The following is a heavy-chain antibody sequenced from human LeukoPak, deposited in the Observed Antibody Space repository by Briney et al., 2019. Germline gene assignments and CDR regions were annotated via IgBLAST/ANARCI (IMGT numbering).Heavy chain of an antibody. CDR2: IYTGGTT. CDR3: AAVGSSIY. CDR1: GLTVSSNY. J-gene: IGHJ4*02. V-gene: IGHV3-53*01. D-gene: IGHD2-2*01. Sequence: PGGSLRLSYAVSGLTVSSNYMTWVRQPPGKGLEWVSVIYTGGTTYYADSVKGRFTISRDNSKNTLFLQMNSLRAEDTAVYYCAAVGSSIYWGQGTLVTVSS.